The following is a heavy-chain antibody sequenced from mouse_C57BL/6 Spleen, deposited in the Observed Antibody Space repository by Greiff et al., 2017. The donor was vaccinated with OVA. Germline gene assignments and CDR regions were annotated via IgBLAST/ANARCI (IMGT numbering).Heavy chain of an antibody. V-gene: IGHV1-59*01. Sequence: QVQLQQPGAELVRPGTSVKLSCKASGYTFTSYWMHWVKQRPGQGLEWIGVIDPSDSYTNYNQKFKGKATLTVDTSSSTAYMQLSSLTSEDSAVYYCARGGRIPSFDYWGQGTTLTVSS. CDR2: IDPSDSYT. J-gene: IGHJ2*01. CDR3: ARGGRIPSFDY. CDR1: GYTFTSYW.